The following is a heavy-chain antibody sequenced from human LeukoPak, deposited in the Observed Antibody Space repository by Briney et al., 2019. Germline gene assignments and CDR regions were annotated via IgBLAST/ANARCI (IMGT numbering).Heavy chain of an antibody. V-gene: IGHV1-18*01. CDR2: ISAYNGNT. CDR1: GYTFTSYG. CDR3: AREAAAGTSNWFDP. J-gene: IGHJ5*02. Sequence: ASVKVSCKASGYTFTSYGISWVRQAPGQGLEWMGWISAYNGNTNYAQKFQGRVTITADRSTSTAYMELSSLRSEDTAVYYCAREAAAGTSNWFDPWGQGTLVTVSS. D-gene: IGHD6-13*01.